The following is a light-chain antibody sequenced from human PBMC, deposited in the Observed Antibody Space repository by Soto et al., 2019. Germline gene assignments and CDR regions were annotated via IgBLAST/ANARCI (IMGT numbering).Light chain of an antibody. CDR1: QNVRSY. J-gene: IGKJ5*01. Sequence: EIVLTQSPATLSLSPGERATLSCRASQNVRSYLAWYQQKPGQAPRLLIHDASSRATGIPDRFSGSGSGTDFTLTISSLEPEDSAAYYCQQRTNWPTSTFGQGTRL. CDR3: QQRTNWPTST. V-gene: IGKV3-11*01. CDR2: DAS.